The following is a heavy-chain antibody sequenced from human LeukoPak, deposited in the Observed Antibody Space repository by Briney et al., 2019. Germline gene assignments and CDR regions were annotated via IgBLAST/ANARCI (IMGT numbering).Heavy chain of an antibody. Sequence: GGSLRLSCAASGFTFSSYGMSWVRQAPGKGPVWVSIFHSNDDTYYLHSVKGRFTISRDNSKNTLYLQMHSLRAEDTAVYYCAGGTAAAGEYWGQGTPVTVSS. CDR3: AGGTAAAGEY. J-gene: IGHJ4*02. CDR2: FHSNDDT. CDR1: GFTFSSYG. V-gene: IGHV3-23*05. D-gene: IGHD6-13*01.